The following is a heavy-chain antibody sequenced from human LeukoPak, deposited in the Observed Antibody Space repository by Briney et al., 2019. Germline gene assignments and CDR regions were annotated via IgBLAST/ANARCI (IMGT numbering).Heavy chain of an antibody. V-gene: IGHV3-74*01. Sequence: GGSLRLSCAASGFTFSSFWMLWVRQAPGKGLVWVSRIKSDGSTNYADSVKGRFTISRDNAKNTVSLQMNSLRVEDTGVYYCARAPSEIGGYYPEYFRHWGQGTLVTVSS. CDR3: ARAPSEIGGYYPEYFRH. D-gene: IGHD3-22*01. CDR1: GFTFSSFW. J-gene: IGHJ1*01. CDR2: IKSDGST.